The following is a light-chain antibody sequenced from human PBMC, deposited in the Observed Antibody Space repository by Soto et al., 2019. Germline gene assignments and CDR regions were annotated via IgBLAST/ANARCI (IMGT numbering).Light chain of an antibody. J-gene: IGKJ2*01. CDR2: GAS. CDR3: QQYNNWPLYT. Sequence: EIVMTQSPASLSVSPGERATLSCRASQSVNSNLAWFQQKPGQAPRLLIYGASTRATGIPARFSGSGSGTEFTLTISSLQSEDVAVYYCQQYNNWPLYTFGQGTKLEIK. CDR1: QSVNSN. V-gene: IGKV3-15*01.